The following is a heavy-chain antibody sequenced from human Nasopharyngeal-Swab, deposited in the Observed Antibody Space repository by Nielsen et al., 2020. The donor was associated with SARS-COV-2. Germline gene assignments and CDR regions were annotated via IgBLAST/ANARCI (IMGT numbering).Heavy chain of an antibody. CDR2: ISGSGNT. CDR1: GFTFRDHA. D-gene: IGHD6-25*01. CDR3: ASWAGSSRDYYGPLDY. J-gene: IGHJ4*02. Sequence: GASLMTSCEASGFTFRDHAMTWVRQAPGKGLEWVSTISGSGNTHYADSVKGRFTISRDNSKNTVYLQMNSLRAEDTAIYSCASWAGSSRDYYGPLDYWGQGNLVTVSS. V-gene: IGHV3-23*01.